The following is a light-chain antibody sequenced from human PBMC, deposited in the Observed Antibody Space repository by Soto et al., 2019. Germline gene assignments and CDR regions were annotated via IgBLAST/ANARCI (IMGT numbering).Light chain of an antibody. CDR3: QQTYIAPRT. Sequence: DIQLTQSPSFLSASVGDRVTITCRASQGISSYLAWYQQKPGKAPKLLIYAASSLQGGVPSRFSGSGSGTDFTLTISSLQPEDFGTYYCQQTYIAPRTFGQGTKVEI. J-gene: IGKJ1*01. CDR1: QGISSY. CDR2: AAS. V-gene: IGKV1-39*01.